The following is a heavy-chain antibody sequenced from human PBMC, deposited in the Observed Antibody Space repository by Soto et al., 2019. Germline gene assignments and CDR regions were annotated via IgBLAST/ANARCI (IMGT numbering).Heavy chain of an antibody. CDR1: GGSFSGYY. CDR2: INHRGST. V-gene: IGHV4-34*01. Sequence: SETLSLTCAVYGGSFSGYYWSWICQPPGKGLEWIGEINHRGSTNYNPSLKSRVIISVDTSKNQFSLKLSSVTAADTAVYYCARVQGSGSYYNGYGMDVWGQGTTVT. D-gene: IGHD3-10*01. CDR3: ARVQGSGSYYNGYGMDV. J-gene: IGHJ6*02.